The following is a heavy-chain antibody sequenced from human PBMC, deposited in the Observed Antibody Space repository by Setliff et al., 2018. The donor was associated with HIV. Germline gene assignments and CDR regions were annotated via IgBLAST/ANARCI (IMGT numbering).Heavy chain of an antibody. Sequence: GGSLRLSCAASGFTFSTYAIHWVRQAPGKGLEWVAIISYDGSYKFYADSVKGRFTVSRDNSRETMSLEMNSLRGEDTAVYYCARGDTGFSGIWHLKYWGHGMLVTVSS. D-gene: IGHD5-12*01. V-gene: IGHV3-30*04. CDR2: ISYDGSYK. CDR1: GFTFSTYA. J-gene: IGHJ4*03. CDR3: ARGDTGFSGIWHLKY.